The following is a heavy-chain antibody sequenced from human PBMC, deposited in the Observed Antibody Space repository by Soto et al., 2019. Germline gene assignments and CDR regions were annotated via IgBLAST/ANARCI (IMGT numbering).Heavy chain of an antibody. V-gene: IGHV1-69*13. Sequence: SVKVSCKASGGTFSSYAISWVRQAPGQGLEWMGGIIPIFGTANYAQKFQGRVTITADESTSTAYMELSSLRSEDTAVYYCARDGRDIVLMVYAIPDYYYYGMDVWGQGTTVTVSS. CDR1: GGTFSSYA. CDR2: IIPIFGTA. CDR3: ARDGRDIVLMVYAIPDYYYYGMDV. J-gene: IGHJ6*02. D-gene: IGHD2-8*01.